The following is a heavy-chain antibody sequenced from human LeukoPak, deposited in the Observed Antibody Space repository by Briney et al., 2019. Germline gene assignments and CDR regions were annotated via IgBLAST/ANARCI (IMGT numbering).Heavy chain of an antibody. CDR1: GYTFTGYY. D-gene: IGHD2-2*02. CDR2: INPNSGGT. J-gene: IGHJ6*03. Sequence: GASVKVSCKASGYTFTGYYMHWVRQAPGQGLEWMGRINPNSGGTNYAQKFQGRVTMTRDTSISTAYMELSRLRSDDTAVYYCAGLGHYCSSTSCYRFGPYYYYMDVWGKGTTVTVSS. CDR3: AGLGHYCSSTSCYRFGPYYYYMDV. V-gene: IGHV1-2*06.